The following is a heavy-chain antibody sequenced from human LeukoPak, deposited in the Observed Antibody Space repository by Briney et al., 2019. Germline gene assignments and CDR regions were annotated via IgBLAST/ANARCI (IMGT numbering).Heavy chain of an antibody. Sequence: ASVKVSCKASGYTFTGYYMHWVRQAPGQGLEWMGRINPNSGGTNYAQKFQGRVTMTRDTSISTAYMELSRLRSGDTAVYYCARDEDYCSGGSCYVSYYYYMDVWGKGTTVTVSS. CDR2: INPNSGGT. CDR3: ARDEDYCSGGSCYVSYYYYMDV. J-gene: IGHJ6*03. CDR1: GYTFTGYY. D-gene: IGHD2-15*01. V-gene: IGHV1-2*06.